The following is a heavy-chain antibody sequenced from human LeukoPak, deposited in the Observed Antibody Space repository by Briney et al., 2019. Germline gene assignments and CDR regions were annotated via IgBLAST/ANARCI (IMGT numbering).Heavy chain of an antibody. V-gene: IGHV3-13*01. CDR3: VREARGYHYTYFDY. CDR2: VSSGFHA. CDR1: GFTLGSHD. Sequence: GGSLRLSCTASGFTLGSHDMHWVRQIPGQGLEWVAAVSSGFHAFFANSVQGRFTVSREDARNSLYLQMNSLRAGDTAVYYCVREARGYHYTYFDYWGQGTLVTVSS. J-gene: IGHJ4*02. D-gene: IGHD5-18*01.